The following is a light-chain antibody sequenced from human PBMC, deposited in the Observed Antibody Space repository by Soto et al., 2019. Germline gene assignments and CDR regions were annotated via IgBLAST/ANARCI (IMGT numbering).Light chain of an antibody. CDR1: SSDVGDYNY. V-gene: IGLV2-14*01. CDR2: DVS. Sequence: QSALTQPASVSGSPGQSITISCTGTSSDVGDYNYVSWYQQHPGNAPKLMIYDVSNRPSGVSNRFSGSKSGNTASLTISGLQAEDEADYYCSSYTSSSTLVVFGGGTKLTVL. J-gene: IGLJ2*01. CDR3: SSYTSSSTLVV.